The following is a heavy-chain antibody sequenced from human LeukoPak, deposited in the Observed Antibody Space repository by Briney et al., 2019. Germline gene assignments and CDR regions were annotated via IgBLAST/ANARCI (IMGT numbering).Heavy chain of an antibody. Sequence: GESLRLSCAASGFTFSSYAMSWVRQAPGKGLEWVSAISGSGGSTYYADSVKGRFTISRDNSKNTLYLQMNSLRAVDTAVYYCAKGRKGGGQLVHFDYWGQGALVTVSS. CDR3: AKGRKGGGQLVHFDY. CDR1: GFTFSSYA. CDR2: ISGSGGST. J-gene: IGHJ4*02. V-gene: IGHV3-23*01. D-gene: IGHD6-6*01.